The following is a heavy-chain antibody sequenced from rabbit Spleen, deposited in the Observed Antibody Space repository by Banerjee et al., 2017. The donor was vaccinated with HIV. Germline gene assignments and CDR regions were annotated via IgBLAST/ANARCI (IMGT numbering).Heavy chain of an antibody. J-gene: IGHJ4*01. CDR1: GFDFSSSYW. CDR2: IAFGGSGKS. D-gene: IGHD1-1*01. V-gene: IGHV1S45*01. CDR3: ARDLDGVIGWNFGW. Sequence: LEESGGGLVQPGGSLTLSCKASGFDFSSSYWICWVRQAPGKGVEWVGCIAFGGSGKSYCANWAKGRFTISKTSSTTVTLQMTSLTAADTASYFCARDLDGVIGWNFGWWGPGTLVTVS.